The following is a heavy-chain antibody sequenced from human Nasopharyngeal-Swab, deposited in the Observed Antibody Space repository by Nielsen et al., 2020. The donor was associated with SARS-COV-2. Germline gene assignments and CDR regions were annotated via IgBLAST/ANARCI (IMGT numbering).Heavy chain of an antibody. J-gene: IGHJ4*02. CDR3: ARAFSSWYVMQASDYLDY. Sequence: ASVKVSCKASGYTFTSYYMHWVRQAPGQGLEWMGIINPSGGSTSYAQKFQGRVTMTRDTSTSTVYMELSSLRSEDTAVYYCARAFSSWYVMQASDYLDYWGQGTLVTVSS. D-gene: IGHD6-13*01. CDR1: GYTFTSYY. CDR2: INPSGGST. V-gene: IGHV1-46*01.